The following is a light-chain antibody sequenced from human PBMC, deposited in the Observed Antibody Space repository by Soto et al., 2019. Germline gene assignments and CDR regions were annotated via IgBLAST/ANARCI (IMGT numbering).Light chain of an antibody. Sequence: DIAMTQSPLSLPVTPGEPASISCRSSQSLLHSNGYNYLDWYLQKPGQSPQLLIYLGSNRASGVTDRFSGSGSGTDFTLKISRVEAEDVGVYYCMQALQTPYTFGQGTKLEIK. CDR3: MQALQTPYT. J-gene: IGKJ2*01. V-gene: IGKV2-28*01. CDR1: QSLLHSNGYNY. CDR2: LGS.